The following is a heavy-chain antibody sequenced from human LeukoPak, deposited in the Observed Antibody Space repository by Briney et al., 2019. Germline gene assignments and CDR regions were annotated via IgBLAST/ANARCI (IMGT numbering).Heavy chain of an antibody. V-gene: IGHV3-30*02. CDR1: GFTFSSYG. CDR2: IRYDGSNK. D-gene: IGHD4-23*01. J-gene: IGHJ3*02. CDR3: AKGADYGGNSAVRQNAFDI. Sequence: GGSLRLSCAASGFTFSSYGMSWVRQAPGKGLEWVAFIRYDGSNKYYADSVKGRFTISRDNSKNTLYLQMNSLRAEDTAVYYCAKGADYGGNSAVRQNAFDIWGQGTMVTVSS.